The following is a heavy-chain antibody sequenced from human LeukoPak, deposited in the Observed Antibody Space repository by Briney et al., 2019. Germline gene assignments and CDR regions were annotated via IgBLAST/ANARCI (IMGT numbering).Heavy chain of an antibody. CDR1: GGSISSGGYY. D-gene: IGHD4-11*01. V-gene: IGHV4-31*03. J-gene: IGHJ5*02. CDR2: IDYSGST. Sequence: SETLSLTCTVSGGSISSGGYYWSWIRQHPGKGLEGFGYIDYSGSTYYNPSLKSRVTISVDTSKNQFSLKLSSVTAADTAVYYCARVPDYSNKNWFDPWGQGTLVTVSS. CDR3: ARVPDYSNKNWFDP.